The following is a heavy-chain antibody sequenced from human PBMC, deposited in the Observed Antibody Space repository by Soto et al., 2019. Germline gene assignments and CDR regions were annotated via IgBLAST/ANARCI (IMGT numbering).Heavy chain of an antibody. J-gene: IGHJ6*02. D-gene: IGHD2-2*02. CDR1: GGSFSVYY. Sequence: SETLSLTCAVYGGSFSVYYWSWIRHPPGKGLEWIGEINHSGSTNYNPSLKSRVTISVDTSKNQFSLKLSSVTAADTAVYYCARGRCCSSTSCYTHYYYYGMDVWGQGTTVTAP. CDR3: ARGRCCSSTSCYTHYYYYGMDV. CDR2: INHSGST. V-gene: IGHV4-34*01.